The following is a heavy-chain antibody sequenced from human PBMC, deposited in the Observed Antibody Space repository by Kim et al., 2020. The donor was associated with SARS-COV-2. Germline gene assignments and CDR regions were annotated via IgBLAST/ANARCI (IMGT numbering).Heavy chain of an antibody. CDR2: IYPGDSDT. D-gene: IGHD3-22*01. V-gene: IGHV5-51*01. Sequence: GESLKISCKGSGYSFTSYWIGWVRQMPGKGLEWMGIIYPGDSDTRYSPSFQGQVTISADKSISTAYLQWSSLKASDTAMYYCASQGGYPPDAAMPFDYWGQGTLVTVSS. CDR3: ASQGGYPPDAAMPFDY. J-gene: IGHJ4*02. CDR1: GYSFTSYW.